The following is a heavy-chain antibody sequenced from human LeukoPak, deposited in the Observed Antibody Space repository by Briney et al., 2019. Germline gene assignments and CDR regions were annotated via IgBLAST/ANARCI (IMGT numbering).Heavy chain of an antibody. Sequence: PGGSLRLSCAASTFTFIKYAVSWVRQAPGKGLEWVSAISKSGKDTYYRDSVMGRFTISRDNSKNTLYLQMNSLRAEDTAIYYCAEERGAYGSTTFDYGGQGTLVTVS. CDR2: ISKSGKDT. D-gene: IGHD2-15*01. V-gene: IGHV3-23*01. CDR1: TFTFIKYA. J-gene: IGHJ4*02. CDR3: AEERGAYGSTTFDY.